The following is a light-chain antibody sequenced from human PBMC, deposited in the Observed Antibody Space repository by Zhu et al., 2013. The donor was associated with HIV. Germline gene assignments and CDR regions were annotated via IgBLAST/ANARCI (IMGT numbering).Light chain of an antibody. J-gene: IGKJ1*01. Sequence: DIQMTQSPSTLSTSVGDRVTITCRANQSIGNLLAWYQQKPGIAPKLLIYRASGLQSGVPSRFSGSGSGTEFTLTISSLQPDDFATYYCLQHNTYPRTFGQGTKVDIK. CDR1: QSIGNL. CDR2: RAS. V-gene: IGKV1-5*03. CDR3: LQHNTYPRT.